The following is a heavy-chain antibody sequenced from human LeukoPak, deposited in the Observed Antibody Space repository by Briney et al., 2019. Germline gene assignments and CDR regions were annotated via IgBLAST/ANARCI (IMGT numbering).Heavy chain of an antibody. Sequence: GGSLRLSCETSGFTFSSYAMHWVRQAPGKGLEWVAVISYDGSNKYYADSVKGRFTISRDNSKNTLYLQMNNLRAEDTAVYYCAREGIIAAAGYNWFDPWGQGTLVTVSS. CDR3: AREGIIAAAGYNWFDP. CDR1: GFTFSSYA. CDR2: ISYDGSNK. V-gene: IGHV3-30*04. D-gene: IGHD6-13*01. J-gene: IGHJ5*02.